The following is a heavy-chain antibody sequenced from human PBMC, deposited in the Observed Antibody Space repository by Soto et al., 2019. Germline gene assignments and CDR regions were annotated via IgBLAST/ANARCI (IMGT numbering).Heavy chain of an antibody. CDR1: GGSISSGGYY. D-gene: IGHD3-10*01. CDR3: ARGGLWFGGKHMDL. Sequence: QVQLQESGPGLVKPSQTLSLTCTVSGGSISSGGYYWSWIRQHPGKGLEWIGYIYYSGSTYYNPSLKSRVTISVDTSKNPFSLKLSSVTAADTAVYYCARGGLWFGGKHMDLWGQGTLVTVSS. CDR2: IYYSGST. V-gene: IGHV4-31*03. J-gene: IGHJ5*02.